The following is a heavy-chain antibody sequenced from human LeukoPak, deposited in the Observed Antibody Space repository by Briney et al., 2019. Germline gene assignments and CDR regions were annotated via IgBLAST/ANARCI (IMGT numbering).Heavy chain of an antibody. V-gene: IGHV3-21*01. J-gene: IGHJ4*02. CDR1: GFTFSSYS. D-gene: IGHD6-19*01. CDR3: ARGLAVAGAIIDY. Sequence: GGSLRLSCAASGFTFSSYSMNWVRQAPGKGPEWVSSISYIYYADSVKGRFTISRDNAKNSLYLQMNSLRAEDTAVYYCARGLAVAGAIIDYWGQGTLVTVSS. CDR2: ISYI.